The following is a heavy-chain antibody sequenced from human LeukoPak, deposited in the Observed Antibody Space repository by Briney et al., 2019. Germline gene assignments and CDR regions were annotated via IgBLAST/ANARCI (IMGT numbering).Heavy chain of an antibody. CDR2: IIPIFGTA. J-gene: IGHJ5*02. V-gene: IGHV1-69*05. D-gene: IGHD6-6*01. CDR3: ARGPDSSSVWFDP. Sequence: SVKVSCKASGGTFSSYAISWVRQAPGQGLEWMGGIIPIFGTANYAQKFQGRVTITTDKSTSTAYMELSSLRSEDTAVYYCARGPDSSSVWFDPWGQGTLVTVSS. CDR1: GGTFSSYA.